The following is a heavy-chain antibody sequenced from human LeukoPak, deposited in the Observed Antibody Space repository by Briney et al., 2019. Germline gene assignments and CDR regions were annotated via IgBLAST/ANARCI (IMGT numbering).Heavy chain of an antibody. CDR1: GYTFSGTGWY. Sequence: ASVKVSCKASGYTFSGTGWYLYWLRQAPGQGLECMGWIHPNNGDTAYAQKFEGRVAMTRDTSISTAYMELRRLRPDNTAVYFCARDGPAQMVDLDYWGQGTLVTVSS. V-gene: IGHV1-2*02. CDR3: ARDGPAQMVDLDY. CDR2: IHPNNGDT. D-gene: IGHD3-10*01. J-gene: IGHJ4*02.